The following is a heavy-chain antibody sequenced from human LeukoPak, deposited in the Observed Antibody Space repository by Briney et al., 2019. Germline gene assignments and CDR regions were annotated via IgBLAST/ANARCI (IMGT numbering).Heavy chain of an antibody. CDR1: GGSIRSGDYY. CDR2: IYYSGST. Sequence: SETLSLTCTVSGGSIRSGDYYWRWLRQPPGKGLEWIGYIYYSGSTYYNPSLKSRVTISVDTSRNQFSLKLSSVTAADTAVYYCARHIAAAGSFDYWGQGTLVTVSS. CDR3: ARHIAAAGSFDY. V-gene: IGHV4-30-4*01. J-gene: IGHJ4*02. D-gene: IGHD6-13*01.